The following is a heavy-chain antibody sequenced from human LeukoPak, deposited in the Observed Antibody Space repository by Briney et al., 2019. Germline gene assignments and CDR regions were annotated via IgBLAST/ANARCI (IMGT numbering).Heavy chain of an antibody. V-gene: IGHV4-59*01. J-gene: IGHJ5*02. CDR2: IYYSGST. CDR3: ARGNGVAGSYSGHDWFDP. Sequence: SETLSLTCTVSGGSISSYYWSWIRQPPGKGLEWIGYIYYSGSTNYNPSLKSRVTISVDTSKNKFSLKLSSVPAADTAVYYCARGNGVAGSYSGHDWFDPWGQGTLVTVSS. CDR1: GGSISSYY. D-gene: IGHD3-10*01.